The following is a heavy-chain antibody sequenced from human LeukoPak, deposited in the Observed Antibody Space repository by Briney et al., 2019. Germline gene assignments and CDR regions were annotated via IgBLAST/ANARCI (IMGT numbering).Heavy chain of an antibody. J-gene: IGHJ3*02. Sequence: PGRSLRLSCAASGFTFDDYAMHWVRQAPGKGLEWVSGISWNSGSIAYADSVKGRFTISRDNAKNSLYLQMNSLRAEDTAVYYCAAGETFVVVPAAKGTNAFDIWGQGTMVTVSS. CDR2: ISWNSGSI. CDR3: AAGETFVVVPAAKGTNAFDI. D-gene: IGHD2-2*01. CDR1: GFTFDDYA. V-gene: IGHV3-9*01.